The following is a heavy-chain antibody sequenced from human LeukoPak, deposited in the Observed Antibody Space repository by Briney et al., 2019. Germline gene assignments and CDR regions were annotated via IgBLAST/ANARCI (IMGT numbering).Heavy chain of an antibody. J-gene: IGHJ4*02. CDR3: ARGRRQPWLPVF. CDR2: IILSVGSA. D-gene: IGHD5-18*01. V-gene: IGHV1-69*13. Sequence: ASVKVSCKASGGSFRSYGFTWVRQAPGQGLEWVGGIILSVGSANYAQKFQARVTITADESTSTAHMELRSLTSEDTAVYYCARGRRQPWLPVFWGQGTLVTVSS. CDR1: GGSFRSYG.